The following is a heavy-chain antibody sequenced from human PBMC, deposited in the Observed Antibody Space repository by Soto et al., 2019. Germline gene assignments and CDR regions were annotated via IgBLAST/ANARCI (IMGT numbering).Heavy chain of an antibody. CDR1: GYTFTGYY. CDR2: INPNSGGT. CDR3: ARGEASYDFWSGYYGSNWFDP. V-gene: IGHV1-2*04. D-gene: IGHD3-3*01. Sequence: GASVKVSCKASGYTFTGYYMHWVRQAPGQGLEWMGWINPNSGGTNYAQKFQGWVTMTRDTSISTAYMELSRLRSDDTAVYYCARGEASYDFWSGYYGSNWFDPWGQGTLVTVSS. J-gene: IGHJ5*02.